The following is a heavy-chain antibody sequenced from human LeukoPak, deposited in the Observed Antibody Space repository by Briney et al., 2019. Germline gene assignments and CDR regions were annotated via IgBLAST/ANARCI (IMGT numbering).Heavy chain of an antibody. J-gene: IGHJ6*03. CDR1: GFTFSTYG. CDR2: VRYYGSKK. V-gene: IGHV3-30*02. Sequence: GGSLTLSCAASGFTFSTYGMHWVRQPPGKGLEWVAFVRYYGSKKYYTHSVKGRFTISRDKSKNTLYLQMNSLRAEDTAVYYCAKDQKRGYSYGYLFYYYYMDVRGKGTTVTISS. CDR3: AKDQKRGYSYGYLFYYYYMDV. D-gene: IGHD5-18*01.